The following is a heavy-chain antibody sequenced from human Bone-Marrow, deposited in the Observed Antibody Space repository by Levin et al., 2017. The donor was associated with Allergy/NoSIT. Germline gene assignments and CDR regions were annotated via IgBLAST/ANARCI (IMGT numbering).Heavy chain of an antibody. CDR3: ARDRFYSDSGSNFSWFDP. V-gene: IGHV3-74*01. CDR1: GFTFSTYW. D-gene: IGHD3-10*01. J-gene: IGHJ5*02. Sequence: GGSLRLSCAASGFTFSTYWMHWVRQAPGKGLVWVSRIQSNGKTNYADSVKGRFTISRDNAKNTLYIQMNSLTVEDTALYYCARDRFYSDSGSNFSWFDPWGQGTLVTVSS. CDR2: IQSNGKT.